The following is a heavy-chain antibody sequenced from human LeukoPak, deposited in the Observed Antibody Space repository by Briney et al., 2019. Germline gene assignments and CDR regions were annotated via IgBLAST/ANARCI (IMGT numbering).Heavy chain of an antibody. D-gene: IGHD3-10*01. V-gene: IGHV4-61*01. CDR3: ARRIGSGSYKDGYYYYMDV. J-gene: IGHJ6*03. Sequence: PSETLSLTCTVSGGSISSGSYYWSWIRQPPGKGLEWIGYIFYSGSTNYNPSLKSRVTISVDTSKNQFSLKLSSVTAADTAVYYCARRIGSGSYKDGYYYYMDVWGKGTTVTISS. CDR2: IFYSGST. CDR1: GGSISSGSYY.